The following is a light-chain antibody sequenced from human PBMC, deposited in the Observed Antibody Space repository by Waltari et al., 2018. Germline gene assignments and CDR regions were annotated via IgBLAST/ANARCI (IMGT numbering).Light chain of an antibody. CDR3: QQYGSSPPT. V-gene: IGKV3-20*01. CDR1: QSVSSSY. J-gene: IGKJ3*01. Sequence: EIVLTQSPGTLSLSPGERATLSCRASQSVSSSYLAWYQQKPGQAPRLLIYGASSRATGIPARFSGSGSGTDFTLTISILEPEDFAVYYWQQYGSSPPTFGPGTKVDIK. CDR2: GAS.